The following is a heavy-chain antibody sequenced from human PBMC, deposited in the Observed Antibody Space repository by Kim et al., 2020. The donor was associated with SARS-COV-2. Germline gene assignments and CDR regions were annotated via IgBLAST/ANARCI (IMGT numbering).Heavy chain of an antibody. CDR1: GFTFSSYE. Sequence: GGSLRLSCAASGFTFSSYEMNWVRQAPGKGLEWVSYISSSGSTIYYADSVKGRFTISRDNAKNSLYLQMNSLRAEDTAVYYCARGSRFILTGDYLEGYFDYWGQGTLVTVSS. V-gene: IGHV3-48*03. CDR3: ARGSRFILTGDYLEGYFDY. J-gene: IGHJ4*02. CDR2: ISSSGSTI. D-gene: IGHD3-9*01.